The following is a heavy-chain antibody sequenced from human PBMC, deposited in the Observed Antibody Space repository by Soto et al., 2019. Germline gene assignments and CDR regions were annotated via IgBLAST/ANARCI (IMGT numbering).Heavy chain of an antibody. CDR3: ARRRYGTNLHDAFDI. Sequence: EVQLVESGGGLVKPGGSLRLSCAASGFTFSSYSMNWVRQAPGKGLEWVSSISSSSSYIYYADSVKGRFTISRDNAKNSLYRQMNSLRAEDTAVYYCARRRYGTNLHDAFDIWGQGTMVTVSS. CDR2: ISSSSSYI. D-gene: IGHD2-2*01. J-gene: IGHJ3*02. V-gene: IGHV3-21*01. CDR1: GFTFSSYS.